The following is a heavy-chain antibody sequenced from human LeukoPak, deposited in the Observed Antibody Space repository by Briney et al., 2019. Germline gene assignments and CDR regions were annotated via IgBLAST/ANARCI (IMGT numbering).Heavy chain of an antibody. CDR2: ISGGSPVI. CDR3: TRGYYRVDF. V-gene: IGHV3-48*01. J-gene: IGHJ4*02. Sequence: GGSLRLSCAASGFSFSMYSMNWVRQAPGKGLEWVSHISGGSPVIDYADSVKGRFIISRENAKNSLYLQMNSLRAEGTAVYYCTRGYYRVDFWGQGTLVTVSS. CDR1: GFSFSMYS. D-gene: IGHD2-15*01.